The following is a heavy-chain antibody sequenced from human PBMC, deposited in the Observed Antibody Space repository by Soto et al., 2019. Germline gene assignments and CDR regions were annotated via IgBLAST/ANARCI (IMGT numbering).Heavy chain of an antibody. D-gene: IGHD5-18*01. CDR3: AKDQAAMVVYYYYGMDV. CDR2: ISYDGSNK. CDR1: GFTFSSYG. V-gene: IGHV3-30*18. Sequence: QVQLVESGGGVVQPGRSLRLSCAASGFTFSSYGMHWVRQAPGKGLEWVAVISYDGSNKYYADSVKGRFTISRDNSKNTLYLQMNSVRAEDTAVYYCAKDQAAMVVYYYYGMDVWGQGTTVTVSS. J-gene: IGHJ6*02.